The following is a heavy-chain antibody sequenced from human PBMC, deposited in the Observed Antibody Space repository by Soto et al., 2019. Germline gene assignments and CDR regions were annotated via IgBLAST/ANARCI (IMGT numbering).Heavy chain of an antibody. CDR3: ARVRGYYDSSGFDY. V-gene: IGHV3-11*01. CDR2: ISSSGVTI. Sequence: NPGGSLRLSCAASGFIFSDYYMSWIRQAPGKGLEGVSYISSSGVTIYYADSVKGRFTISRDNAKNSLYLQTNSLRAEDTAVYYCARVRGYYDSSGFDYWGRGAQVTVSS. D-gene: IGHD3-22*01. CDR1: GFIFSDYY. J-gene: IGHJ4*02.